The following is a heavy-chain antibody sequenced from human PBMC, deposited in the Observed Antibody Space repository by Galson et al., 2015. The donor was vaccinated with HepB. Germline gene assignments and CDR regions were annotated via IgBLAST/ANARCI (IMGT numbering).Heavy chain of an antibody. Sequence: SLRLSCAASGFTFSDYYMSWIRQAPGKGLEWISYISSDSAYTDYPDSVKGRFTVSRDNAKNSLYQQMNSLRAEDTAVYYCARVLTVWAFDMWGQGTMVTVSS. D-gene: IGHD3-9*01. J-gene: IGHJ3*02. CDR2: ISSDSAYT. V-gene: IGHV3-11*06. CDR3: ARVLTVWAFDM. CDR1: GFTFSDYY.